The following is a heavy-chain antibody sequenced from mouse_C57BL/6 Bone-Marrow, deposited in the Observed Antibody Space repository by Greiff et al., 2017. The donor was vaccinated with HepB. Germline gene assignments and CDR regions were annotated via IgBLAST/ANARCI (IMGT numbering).Heavy chain of an antibody. CDR1: GSTFPSYW. J-gene: IGHJ4*01. D-gene: IGHD1-1*01. CDR2: IDPNSGGT. CDR3: AREDFITTVVARAMDY. V-gene: IGHV1-72*01. Sequence: QVPLQQPGAELVKPGASVKLSCKASGSTFPSYWLHWVKQRPGRGLEWIGRIDPNSGGTKYNEKFKSKATLTVDKHSSTAYMQLSSLTSEDSAVYYCAREDFITTVVARAMDYWGQGTSVTVSS.